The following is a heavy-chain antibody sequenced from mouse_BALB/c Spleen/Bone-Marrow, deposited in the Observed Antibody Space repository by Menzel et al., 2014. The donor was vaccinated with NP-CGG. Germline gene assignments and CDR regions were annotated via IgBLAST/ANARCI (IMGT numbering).Heavy chain of an antibody. D-gene: IGHD2-1*01. J-gene: IGHJ4*01. CDR1: GYTFXSYW. CDR2: INPSTGYT. Sequence: QVQLQQSGAELATPGDSVKMTCKASGYTFXSYWMHWVKQRPGKGLEWIGYINPSTGYTDYNQKFNDKATLTADKSSSTAYMQLSSLTSKDSAVYYCARGNPLYAMDYWGQGTSVTVSS. CDR3: ARGNPLYAMDY. V-gene: IGHV1-4*01.